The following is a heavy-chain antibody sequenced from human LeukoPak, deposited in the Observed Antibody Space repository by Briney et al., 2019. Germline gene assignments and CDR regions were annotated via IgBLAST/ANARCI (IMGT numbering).Heavy chain of an antibody. V-gene: IGHV3-30*04. Sequence: GRSLRLSCAASGFTFSSYAMHWVRQAPGKGLEWVAVISYDGSNNYYADSVKGRFTISRDNSKNTLYLQMNSLRAEDTAVYYCARDPCPMTYCSSTSCYYYYYGMDVWGQGTTVTVSS. CDR2: ISYDGSNN. CDR3: ARDPCPMTYCSSTSCYYYYYGMDV. CDR1: GFTFSSYA. D-gene: IGHD2-2*01. J-gene: IGHJ6*02.